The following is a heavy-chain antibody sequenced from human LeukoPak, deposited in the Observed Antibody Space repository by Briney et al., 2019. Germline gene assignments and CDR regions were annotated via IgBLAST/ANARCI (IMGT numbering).Heavy chain of an antibody. CDR3: AGLNSPDYGDDAFDI. D-gene: IGHD3-16*01. Sequence: ASVKVSCKASGYTFTSYDINWVRQATGQGLEWMGWMNPNSGNTGYAQKFQGRVTMTRNTSISTAYMELSSLRSEDTAVYYCAGLNSPDYGDDAFDIWGQGTMVTVSS. CDR2: MNPNSGNT. CDR1: GYTFTSYD. J-gene: IGHJ3*02. V-gene: IGHV1-8*01.